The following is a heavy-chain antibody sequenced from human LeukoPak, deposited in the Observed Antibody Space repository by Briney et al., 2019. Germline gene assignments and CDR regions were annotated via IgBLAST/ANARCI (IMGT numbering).Heavy chain of an antibody. J-gene: IGHJ5*02. Sequence: ASVKVSCKASGYTFTGYYMRWVRQAPGQGLEWMGWINPNSGGTNYAQKSQGRVTMTRDTSISTAYMELSRLRSDDTAVYYCARGIWFGELSRGRFDPWGQGTLVTVSS. CDR3: ARGIWFGELSRGRFDP. CDR1: GYTFTGYY. D-gene: IGHD3-10*01. CDR2: INPNSGGT. V-gene: IGHV1-2*02.